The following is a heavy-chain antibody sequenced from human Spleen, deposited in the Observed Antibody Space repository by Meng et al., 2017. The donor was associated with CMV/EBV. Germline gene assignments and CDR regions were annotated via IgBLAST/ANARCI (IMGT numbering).Heavy chain of an antibody. CDR3: ARVGYSNAPAHYYYGLDV. D-gene: IGHD6-13*01. CDR1: RFTFNDFE. J-gene: IGHJ6*02. Sequence: GGSLRLSCVVSRFTFNDFEMSWVRQAPGKGPEWVSYISSSGYTIYYADSVKGRFTISRDNAKNSLHLQMNNLRAEDTAVYYWARVGYSNAPAHYYYGLDVWGQGTTVTVSS. CDR2: ISSSGYTI. V-gene: IGHV3-48*03.